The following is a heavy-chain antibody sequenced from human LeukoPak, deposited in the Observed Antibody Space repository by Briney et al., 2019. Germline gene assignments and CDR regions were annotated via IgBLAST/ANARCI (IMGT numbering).Heavy chain of an antibody. CDR2: INPNSGGT. CDR3: ARALVVPAAPDLYYYYGMDV. Sequence: ASVKVSCKASGYTFTGYYMHWVRQAPGQALEWMGWINPNSGGTNYAQKFQGRVTMTRDTSISTAYMELSRLRSDDTAVYYCARALVVPAAPDLYYYYGMDVWGQGTTVTVSS. V-gene: IGHV1-2*02. J-gene: IGHJ6*02. D-gene: IGHD2-2*01. CDR1: GYTFTGYY.